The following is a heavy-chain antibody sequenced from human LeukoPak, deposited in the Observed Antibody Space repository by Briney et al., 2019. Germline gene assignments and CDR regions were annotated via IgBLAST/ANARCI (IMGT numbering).Heavy chain of an antibody. D-gene: IGHD6-13*01. CDR3: VRGRTSGSSWPFDY. J-gene: IGHJ4*02. V-gene: IGHV3-11*04. CDR1: GFTFNDYY. CDR2: IGSSGGSI. Sequence: GGSPRLSCAASGFTFNDYYMSWIRQAPGKGLEWISYIGSSGGSINYADSEKGRFTISRDNAKNSLSLQMNSLRAEDTAVYYCVRGRTSGSSWPFDYWGQGTLVTVSS.